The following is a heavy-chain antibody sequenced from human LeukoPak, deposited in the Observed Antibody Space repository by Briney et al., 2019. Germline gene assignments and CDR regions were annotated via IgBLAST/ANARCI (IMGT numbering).Heavy chain of an antibody. CDR2: IIPIFGTA. V-gene: IGHV1-69*13. CDR3: ARASDGSGWYGLYYYMDV. CDR1: GGTFSSYA. D-gene: IGHD6-19*01. J-gene: IGHJ6*03. Sequence: ASVKVSCKASGGTFSSYAISWVRQAPGQGLEWMGGIIPIFGTANYAQKFQGRVTITADESTSTAYMELSSLRSEDTAVYYCARASDGSGWYGLYYYMDVWGKGTTVTVSS.